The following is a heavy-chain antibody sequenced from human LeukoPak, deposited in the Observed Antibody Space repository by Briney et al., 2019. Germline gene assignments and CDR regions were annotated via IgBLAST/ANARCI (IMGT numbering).Heavy chain of an antibody. D-gene: IGHD3-9*01. CDR2: MNPNSGNT. Sequence: GASVKVSCKASGYTFTSYDINWVRQATGQGLEWMGWMNPNSGNTGYAQKFQGRVTMTRNTSISTAYMELSSLRSEDTAVYYCARGRRDDILTGYYSHYYYMDVWGKGTTVTVSS. V-gene: IGHV1-8*01. J-gene: IGHJ6*03. CDR3: ARGRRDDILTGYYSHYYYMDV. CDR1: GYTFTSYD.